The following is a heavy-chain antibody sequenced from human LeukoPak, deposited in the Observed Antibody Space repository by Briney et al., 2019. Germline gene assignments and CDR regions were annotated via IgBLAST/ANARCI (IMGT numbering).Heavy chain of an antibody. D-gene: IGHD2-15*01. Sequence: SVKVSCKASGGTFSSYAISWVRQAPGQGLEWMGRTIPILGIANYAQKFQGRVTITADKSTSTAYMELSSLRSEDTAVYYCARLYSVVVVAASQEGMDVWGQGTTVTVSS. V-gene: IGHV1-69*04. CDR3: ARLYSVVVVAASQEGMDV. CDR1: GGTFSSYA. J-gene: IGHJ6*02. CDR2: TIPILGIA.